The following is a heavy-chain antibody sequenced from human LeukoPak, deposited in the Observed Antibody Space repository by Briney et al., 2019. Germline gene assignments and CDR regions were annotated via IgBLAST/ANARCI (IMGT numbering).Heavy chain of an antibody. V-gene: IGHV3-15*01. CDR3: TTAKRPPGGYSSSWYQGDFDY. D-gene: IGHD6-13*01. CDR2: IKSKTDGGTT. Sequence: GGSLRLSCAASGFTFSNAWMSWVRQAPGKGLEWVGRIKSKTDGGTTDYAAPVKGRFTISRDDSKNTLYLQMNSLKTEDTAVYYCTTAKRPPGGYSSSWYQGDFDYWGQGILVTVSS. J-gene: IGHJ4*02. CDR1: GFTFSNAW.